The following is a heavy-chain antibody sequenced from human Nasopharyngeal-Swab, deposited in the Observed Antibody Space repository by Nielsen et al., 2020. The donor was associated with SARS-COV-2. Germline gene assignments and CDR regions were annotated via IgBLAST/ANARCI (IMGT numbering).Heavy chain of an antibody. D-gene: IGHD1-26*01. CDR3: AFIVGASTDY. J-gene: IGHJ4*02. V-gene: IGHV3-23*01. CDR1: GFTFSSYA. CDR2: ISGSGGST. Sequence: GESLKISCAASGFTFSSYAMSWVRQAPGKGLEWVSAISGSGGSTYYADSVKGRFTISRDNSKNTLYPQMNSLRAEDTAVYYCAFIVGASTDYWGQGTLVTVSS.